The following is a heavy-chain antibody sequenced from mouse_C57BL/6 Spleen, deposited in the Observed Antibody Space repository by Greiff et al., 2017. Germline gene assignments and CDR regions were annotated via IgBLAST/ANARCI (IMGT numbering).Heavy chain of an antibody. CDR2: IYPGDGDT. Sequence: QVQLQQSGPELVKPGASVKISCKASGYAFSSSWMNWVKQRPGKGLEWIGRIYPGDGDTNYNGKFKGKATLTADKSSSTAYMQLSSLTSEDSAVYFCARCSNWDGVWYFDVWGTGTTVTVSS. CDR1: GYAFSSSW. CDR3: ARCSNWDGVWYFDV. D-gene: IGHD4-1*01. V-gene: IGHV1-82*01. J-gene: IGHJ1*03.